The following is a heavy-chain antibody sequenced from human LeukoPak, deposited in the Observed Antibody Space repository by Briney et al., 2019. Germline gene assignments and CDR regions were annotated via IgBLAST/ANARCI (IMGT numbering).Heavy chain of an antibody. Sequence: GGSLRLSCAASGFTVSNNYMSWVRQAPGKGLEWVSYISSGGDIIYYADSVKGRFTISRDSAKNSLFLQMNSLRAEDTAVYYCTREDYYYASGHWAQGTLVTVSS. CDR3: TREDYYYASGH. CDR2: ISSGGDII. D-gene: IGHD3-10*01. V-gene: IGHV3-11*04. CDR1: GFTVSNNY. J-gene: IGHJ4*02.